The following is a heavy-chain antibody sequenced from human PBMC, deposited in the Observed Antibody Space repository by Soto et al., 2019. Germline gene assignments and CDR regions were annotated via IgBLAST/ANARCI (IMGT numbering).Heavy chain of an antibody. Sequence: GALRLSCAASGFTYSSYAMSWVRQAPGKGLEWVSAISGSGGSTYYADSVKGRFTISRDNSKNTLYLQMNSLRAEDTAVYYCAKAPHGFPYSSSENWFDPWGQGTLVTVSS. CDR1: GFTYSSYA. D-gene: IGHD6-6*01. V-gene: IGHV3-23*01. CDR2: ISGSGGST. CDR3: AKAPHGFPYSSSENWFDP. J-gene: IGHJ5*02.